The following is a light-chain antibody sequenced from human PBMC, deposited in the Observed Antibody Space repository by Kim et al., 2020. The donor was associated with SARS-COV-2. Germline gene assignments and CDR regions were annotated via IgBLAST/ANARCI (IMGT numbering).Light chain of an antibody. CDR3: QAWDSSTVV. Sequence: VSPGQTAPITCSGDNLGDKYACWYQQKPGQSPVLVIYQDSKRPSGIPERFSGSNSGNTATLTISGTQAMDEADYYCQAWDSSTVVFGGGTQLTVL. V-gene: IGLV3-1*01. CDR1: NLGDKY. CDR2: QDS. J-gene: IGLJ2*01.